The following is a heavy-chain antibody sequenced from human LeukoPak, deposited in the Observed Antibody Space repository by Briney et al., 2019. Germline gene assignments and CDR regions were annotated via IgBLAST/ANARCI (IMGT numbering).Heavy chain of an antibody. D-gene: IGHD3-22*01. CDR3: ARGGYYDSSGNFDY. V-gene: IGHV6-1*01. Sequence: SQTLSLTCAISGDSVSSNSAAWNWIRRSPSRGLEWLGRTYYRSKWYNDYAVSVKSRITINPDTSKNQFSLQLNSVTPEDTAVYCCARGGYYDSSGNFDYWGQGTLVTVSS. CDR2: TYYRSKWYN. J-gene: IGHJ4*02. CDR1: GDSVSSNSAA.